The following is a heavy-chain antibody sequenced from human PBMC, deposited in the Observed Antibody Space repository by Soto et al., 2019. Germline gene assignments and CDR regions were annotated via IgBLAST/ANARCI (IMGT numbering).Heavy chain of an antibody. CDR2: IKQDGSEK. V-gene: IGHV3-7*01. Sequence: GGSLRLSCAASGFTFSSYWMSWVRQAPGKGLEWVAKIKQDGSEKYYVDSVKGRFTISRDNAKNSLYLQRNSLRAEDTAVYYCARRGDSSSWYSFAFDIWGQGTMVTVSS. CDR3: ARRGDSSSWYSFAFDI. D-gene: IGHD6-13*01. CDR1: GFTFSSYW. J-gene: IGHJ3*02.